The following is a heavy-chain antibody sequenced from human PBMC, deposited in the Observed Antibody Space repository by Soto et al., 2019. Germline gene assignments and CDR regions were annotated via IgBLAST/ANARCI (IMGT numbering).Heavy chain of an antibody. CDR1: GAPITTTKW. Sequence: QVQLQESGPGLVKPSETLSLTCTVSGAPITTTKWWAWVRLPPGKVLEWIGERSRGDELRSNPSLAGRFTMSLDKSNNHFSLKLTSVTAADTAIYYCATQTISYTWGVWGRGTSVTVSS. CDR2: RSRGDEL. D-gene: IGHD3-16*01. J-gene: IGHJ6*02. CDR3: ATQTISYTWGV. V-gene: IGHV4-4*02.